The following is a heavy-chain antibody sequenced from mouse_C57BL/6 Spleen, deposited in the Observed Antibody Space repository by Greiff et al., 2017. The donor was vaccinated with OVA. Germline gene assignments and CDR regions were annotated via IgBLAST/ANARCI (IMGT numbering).Heavy chain of an antibody. CDR3: ARDYGSSSDWYFDV. CDR1: GFTFSSYA. Sequence: DVKLVESGGGLVKPGGSLKLSCAASGFTFSSYAMSWVRQTPEKRLEWVATISDGGSYTYYPDNVKGRFTISRDNAKNNLYLQMSHLKSEDTAMYYCARDYGSSSDWYFDVWGTGTTVTVSS. CDR2: ISDGGSYT. V-gene: IGHV5-4*01. J-gene: IGHJ1*03. D-gene: IGHD1-1*01.